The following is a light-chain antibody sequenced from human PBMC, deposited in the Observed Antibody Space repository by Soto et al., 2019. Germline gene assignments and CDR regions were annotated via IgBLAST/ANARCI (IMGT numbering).Light chain of an antibody. J-gene: IGKJ3*01. CDR3: QQTYSTPLT. V-gene: IGKV1-39*01. Sequence: DIQMTQSPSSLSASVGDRVTITCRASQSISDYLTWYQQKPGRAPKLLIYAASSLQSGVPSRFSGSGSGTDFTLTINSLQPEDFATYYCQQTYSTPLTFGPGTKVDIK. CDR1: QSISDY. CDR2: AAS.